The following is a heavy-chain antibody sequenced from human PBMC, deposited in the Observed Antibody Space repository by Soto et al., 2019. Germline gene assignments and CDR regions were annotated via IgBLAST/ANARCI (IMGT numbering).Heavy chain of an antibody. J-gene: IGHJ4*01. CDR2: ISSYNGDT. CDR1: GYTFTRSG. V-gene: IGHV1-18*01. Sequence: ASVKVSCKASGYTFTRSGISWVRQAPGQGPEWMGWISSYNGDTNYAQTFQGRVTMTTDTSTSTAYMELRSLRSDDTAVYYCGGVKRARSSSGGLEVWGQGTLVTVSS. D-gene: IGHD6-6*01. CDR3: GGVKRARSSSGGLEV.